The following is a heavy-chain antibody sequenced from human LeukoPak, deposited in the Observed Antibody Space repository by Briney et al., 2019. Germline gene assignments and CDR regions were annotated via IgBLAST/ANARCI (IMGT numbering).Heavy chain of an antibody. Sequence: SQTLSLTCTVSGGSLSSGDYYWSWIRQPPGKGLEWIGNIYNSGTTFYNPSLKSRVTISVDTSKNQFSLKLSSVTAADTAVYYCARSPQTYSGSCYFDYWGQGTLVTVSS. CDR3: ARSPQTYSGSCYFDY. V-gene: IGHV4-30-4*01. J-gene: IGHJ4*02. D-gene: IGHD1-26*01. CDR2: IYNSGTT. CDR1: GGSLSSGDYY.